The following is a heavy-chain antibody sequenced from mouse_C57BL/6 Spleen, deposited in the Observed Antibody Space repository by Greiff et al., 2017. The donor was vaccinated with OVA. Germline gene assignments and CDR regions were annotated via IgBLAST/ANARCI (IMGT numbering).Heavy chain of an antibody. V-gene: IGHV5-9*01. CDR2: ISGGGGNT. CDR1: GFTFSSYT. J-gene: IGHJ1*03. CDR3: ARQIGDDYYVGYDWYFDV. Sequence: DVMLVESGGGLVKPGGSLKLSCAASGFTFSSYTMSWVHQTPEKRLEWVATISGGGGNTYYTDSVKGRFTISRDNAKNTLYMQMSSLRSEDTALYYCARQIGDDYYVGYDWYFDVWGTGTTVTVSS. D-gene: IGHD2-3*01.